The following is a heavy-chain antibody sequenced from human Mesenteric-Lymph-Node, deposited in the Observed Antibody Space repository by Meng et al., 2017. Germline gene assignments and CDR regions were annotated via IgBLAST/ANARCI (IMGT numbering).Heavy chain of an antibody. D-gene: IGHD2-2*01. J-gene: IGHJ6*02. CDR3: ARAGRIHSSSSSSNSGMDV. CDR2: ISSSSSYI. V-gene: IGHV3-21*01. Sequence: GESLKISCAASGFTFSSYEMNWVRQAPGKGLEWVSSISSSSSYIYYADSVKGRFTISRDNAKNSLYLQMNSLRAEDTAVYYCARAGRIHSSSSSSNSGMDVWGQGTTVTVSS. CDR1: GFTFSSYE.